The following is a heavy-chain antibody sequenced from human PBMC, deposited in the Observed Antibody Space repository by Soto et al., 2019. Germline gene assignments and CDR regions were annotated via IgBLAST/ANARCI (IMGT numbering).Heavy chain of an antibody. CDR3: ARGFLEWLYHPYYGMEV. J-gene: IGHJ6*02. Sequence: SETLSLTCTVSGGSISSGGYYWSWIRQHPGKGLEWVGYIYYSRTTYYNPSLESRVTISVDTSKNQFSLNLSSVTAADTAVYYCARGFLEWLYHPYYGMEVWGQGTTVTVSS. V-gene: IGHV4-31*03. CDR2: IYYSRTT. D-gene: IGHD3-3*01. CDR1: GGSISSGGYY.